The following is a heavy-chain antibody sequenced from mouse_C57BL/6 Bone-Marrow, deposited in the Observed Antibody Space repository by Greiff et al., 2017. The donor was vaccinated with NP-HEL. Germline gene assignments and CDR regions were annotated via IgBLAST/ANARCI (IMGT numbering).Heavy chain of an antibody. CDR1: GFSLSTFGMG. CDR2: IWWDDDK. D-gene: IGHD1-1*01. Sequence: QVTLKESGPGILQPSQTLSLTCSFSGFSLSTFGMGVGWIRQPSGKGLEWLAHIWWDDDKYYNPALKSRPTISKDTSTNPVFLQIAHVDTADTATYYCARYGSSFDWYFEVWGTGTTVTVSS. V-gene: IGHV8-8*01. CDR3: ARYGSSFDWYFEV. J-gene: IGHJ1*03.